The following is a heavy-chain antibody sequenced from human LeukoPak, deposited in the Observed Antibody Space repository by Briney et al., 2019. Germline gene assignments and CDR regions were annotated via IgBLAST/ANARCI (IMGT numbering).Heavy chain of an antibody. D-gene: IGHD4-17*01. CDR1: DGSVSRDFSRYY. V-gene: IGHV4-61*01. J-gene: IGHJ4*02. CDR2: IFYSGNT. Sequence: SETLSLTCTVSDGSVSRDFSRYYWSWIRQAPGKGLEWVAYIFYSGNTNYNPSLKSRVTISVDASKKQFSLKVNSVTAADTAVYYCARGGGAYGHFDYWGQGTLVTVSS. CDR3: ARGGGAYGHFDY.